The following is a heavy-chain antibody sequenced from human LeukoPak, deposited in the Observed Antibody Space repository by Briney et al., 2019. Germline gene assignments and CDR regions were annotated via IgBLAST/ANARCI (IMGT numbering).Heavy chain of an antibody. Sequence: SETLSLTCAVYGGSFSGYYWSWIRKPPGKGVEGIGEINHSGSTNYNPSLKRRVTISVAPSKNQFSLKLRSVTAADTAVYYCACLTTADAFDIWGQGTMVTVSS. V-gene: IGHV4-34*01. D-gene: IGHD3-22*01. CDR1: GGSFSGYY. CDR2: INHSGST. J-gene: IGHJ3*02. CDR3: ACLTTADAFDI.